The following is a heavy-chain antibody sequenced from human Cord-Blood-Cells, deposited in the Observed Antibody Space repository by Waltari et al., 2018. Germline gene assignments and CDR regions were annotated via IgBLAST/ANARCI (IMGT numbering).Heavy chain of an antibody. CDR3: ARVEYGDYWYFDL. CDR1: GGSFSGYY. Sequence: QVQLQQWGAGLLKPSETLSLTCAVYGGSFSGYYWSWIRQPPGKGLEWIGEINHSGSTHYNPPLKSRVTISVDTSKNQFSLKLSSVTAADTAVYYCARVEYGDYWYFDLWGRGTLVTVSS. V-gene: IGHV4-34*01. CDR2: INHSGST. D-gene: IGHD4-17*01. J-gene: IGHJ2*01.